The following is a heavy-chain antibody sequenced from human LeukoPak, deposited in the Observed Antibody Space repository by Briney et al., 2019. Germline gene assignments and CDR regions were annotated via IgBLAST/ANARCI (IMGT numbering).Heavy chain of an antibody. CDR1: GFSFSIHG. Sequence: GRSLRLSCAASGFSFSIHGMHWVRQAPGKGLEWVAIIWNDGSNKYHADSVKGRFTISRDNSKNALYLQMNSLTAEDTAVYYCARDEFSKGHQLVPPGSWGQGTLVIVSS. CDR2: IWNDGSNK. V-gene: IGHV3-33*01. J-gene: IGHJ5*02. CDR3: ARDEFSKGHQLVPPGS. D-gene: IGHD6-13*01.